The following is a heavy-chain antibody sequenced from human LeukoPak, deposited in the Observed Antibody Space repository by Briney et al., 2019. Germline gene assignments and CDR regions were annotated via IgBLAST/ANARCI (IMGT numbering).Heavy chain of an antibody. Sequence: GASVKVSCKASGYTFTSYDINWVRQATGQGLEWMGWMNPNSGKTGYAQKFQGRVTMTRSTSISTAYMELSSLRSEDTAVYYCARRKLFYYDILTGHNPWGFDPWGQGTLVTVSS. CDR2: MNPNSGKT. J-gene: IGHJ5*02. V-gene: IGHV1-8*01. CDR1: GYTFTSYD. D-gene: IGHD3-9*01. CDR3: ARRKLFYYDILTGHNPWGFDP.